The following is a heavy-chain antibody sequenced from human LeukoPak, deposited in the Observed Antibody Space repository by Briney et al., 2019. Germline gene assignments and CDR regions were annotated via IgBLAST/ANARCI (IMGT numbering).Heavy chain of an antibody. CDR3: AKGSRWLQLIGSYYYYGMDV. D-gene: IGHD5-24*01. V-gene: IGHV3-30*18. CDR2: ISYDGSNK. J-gene: IGHJ6*02. Sequence: GGSLRLSCAASGFTFSNYAMSWVRQAPGKGLEWVAVISYDGSNKYYADSVKGRFTISRDNSKNTLYLQMNSLRAEDTAVYYCAKGSRWLQLIGSYYYYGMDVWGQGTTVTVSS. CDR1: GFTFSNYA.